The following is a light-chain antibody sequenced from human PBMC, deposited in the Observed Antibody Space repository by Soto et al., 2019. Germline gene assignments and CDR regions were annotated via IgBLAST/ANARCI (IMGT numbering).Light chain of an antibody. CDR3: QQYGNSPIT. V-gene: IGKV3-20*01. Sequence: ENVFTQSPGTLSLSPGERATLSCRASQSVSSSYLAWYQQKPGQAPRLLIYGASTRATDIPDRFSGSGSGTDFTLTISRLEPEDFAVYYCQQYGNSPITFGQGTRLEIK. CDR1: QSVSSSY. CDR2: GAS. J-gene: IGKJ5*01.